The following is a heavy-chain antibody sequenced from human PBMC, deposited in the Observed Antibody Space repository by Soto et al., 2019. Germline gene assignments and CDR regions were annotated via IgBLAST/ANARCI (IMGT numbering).Heavy chain of an antibody. CDR1: GGSISSGGYY. J-gene: IGHJ4*02. Sequence: SETLSLTCTVSGGSISSGGYYWSWIRQHPGKGLEWIWYIYYSGSTYYNPSLKSRVTISVDTSKNQFSLKLSSVTAADTAVYYCASAYSSGWYLDCWGQGTLVTVSS. D-gene: IGHD6-19*01. CDR2: IYYSGST. CDR3: ASAYSSGWYLDC. V-gene: IGHV4-31*03.